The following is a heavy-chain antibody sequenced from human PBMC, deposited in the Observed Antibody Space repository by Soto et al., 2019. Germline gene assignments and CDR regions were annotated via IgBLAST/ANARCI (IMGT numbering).Heavy chain of an antibody. CDR2: INTIGGST. J-gene: IGHJ4*02. CDR3: ASLEITGY. CDR1: GYTLSSNY. V-gene: IGHV1-46*01. D-gene: IGHD3-16*01. Sequence: ASVKVSCKASGYTLSSNYMVWVLQAPGQGLEWMGIINTIGGSTDYAQKFQGRLTMTRDTSTNTVYMELSSLRSEDTAVYDCASLEITGYWGQGTQVTVSS.